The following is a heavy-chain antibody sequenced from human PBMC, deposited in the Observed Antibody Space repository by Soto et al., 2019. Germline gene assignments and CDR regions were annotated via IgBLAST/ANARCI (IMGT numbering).Heavy chain of an antibody. CDR3: TTDRGTMVRGVIISAYGMDV. J-gene: IGHJ6*02. CDR2: IKSKTDGGTT. Sequence: GGSLRLSCAASGFTFSNAWMSWVRQAPGKGLEWVGRIKSKTDGGTTDYAAPVKGRFTISRDDSKNTLYLQMNSLKTEDTAVYYCTTDRGTMVRGVIISAYGMDVWGQGTTVTVPS. D-gene: IGHD3-10*01. CDR1: GFTFSNAW. V-gene: IGHV3-15*01.